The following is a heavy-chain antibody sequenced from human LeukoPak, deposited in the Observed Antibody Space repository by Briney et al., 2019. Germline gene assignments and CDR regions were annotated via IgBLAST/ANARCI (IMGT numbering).Heavy chain of an antibody. CDR3: TRDLGNWDIDY. Sequence: SETLSLTCTVSGYSISSGYYWGWIRQPPGKGLEWIGSIYYSGSTHYNPSLKSRVTISSDTSRNQFSLKLSSVTATDTAVYYCTRDLGNWDIDYWGQGTLVTVSS. D-gene: IGHD7-27*01. V-gene: IGHV4-38-2*02. CDR1: GYSISSGYY. CDR2: IYYSGST. J-gene: IGHJ4*02.